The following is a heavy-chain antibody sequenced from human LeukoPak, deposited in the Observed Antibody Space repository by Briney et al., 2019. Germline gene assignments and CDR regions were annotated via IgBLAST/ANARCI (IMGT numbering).Heavy chain of an antibody. CDR2: ISGSGDIT. CDR3: AKAHLPDYYYMDV. V-gene: IGHV3-23*01. J-gene: IGHJ6*03. CDR1: GFTFSAYV. Sequence: GGSLRPSCAASGFTFSAYVMSWVRQAPGKGLEWVSSISGSGDITYYTDSVKGRFTISRDNSRNTLHLQMNSLRAGDTALYYCAKAHLPDYYYMDVWGKGTTVTVSS.